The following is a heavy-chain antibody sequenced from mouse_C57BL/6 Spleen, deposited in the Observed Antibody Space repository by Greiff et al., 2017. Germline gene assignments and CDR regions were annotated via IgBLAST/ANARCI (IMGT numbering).Heavy chain of an antibody. V-gene: IGHV1-47*01. D-gene: IGHD1-1*01. CDR1: GYTFTTYP. J-gene: IGHJ2*01. CDR3: ARGKGPYYYGSSPPYCDY. Sequence: QVQLQQSGAELVKPGASVKMSCKASGYTFTTYPIEWMKQNPGKSLEWIGNFHPYNDDTKYNEKFKGKATLTVEKSSSTVYLELSRLTSDDSAVFYCARGKGPYYYGSSPPYCDYWGQGTTLTVSS. CDR2: FHPYNDDT.